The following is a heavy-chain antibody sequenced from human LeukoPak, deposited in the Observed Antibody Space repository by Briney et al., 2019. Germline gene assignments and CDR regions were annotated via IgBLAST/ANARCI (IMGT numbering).Heavy chain of an antibody. CDR2: ISYDGSNK. V-gene: IGHV3-30*04. J-gene: IGHJ6*03. D-gene: IGHD3-10*01. CDR1: GFTFSSYA. CDR3: ARGPYASGTYGRRGWVHYMDV. Sequence: PGRSLRLSCAASGFTFSSYAMHWVRQAPGKGLEWVAVISYDGSNKYYADSVKGRFTISRDNAKNSLYLQMNSLRAEDTAVYYCARGPYASGTYGRRGWVHYMDVWGKGTTVTVSS.